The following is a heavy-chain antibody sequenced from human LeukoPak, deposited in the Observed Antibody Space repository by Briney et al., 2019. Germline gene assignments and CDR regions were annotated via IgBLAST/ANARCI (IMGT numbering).Heavy chain of an antibody. J-gene: IGHJ6*02. CDR3: ARPYNVYYYYGMDV. CDR2: INSDGSST. Sequence: GGSPRLSCAASGFTFSSYWMHWVRQAPGKGLVWVSRINSDGSSTSYADSVKGRFTISRDNAKNTVYLQMNSLRAEDTAVYYCARPYNVYYYYGMDVWGQGTTVTVSS. D-gene: IGHD5-24*01. V-gene: IGHV3-74*01. CDR1: GFTFSSYW.